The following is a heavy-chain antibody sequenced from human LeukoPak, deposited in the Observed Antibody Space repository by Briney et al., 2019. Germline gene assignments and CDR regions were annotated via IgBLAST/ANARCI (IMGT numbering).Heavy chain of an antibody. CDR3: ARDHGSGSYYVDY. Sequence: GRSLRLSCAASGFRFSSYGMHWVRQAPGKGLEWVAVIWNDGSNTYYADSVKGRFTISRDNSKNTLYLRMNSLRAEETAVYYCARDHGSGSYYVDYWGQGTLVTVSS. J-gene: IGHJ4*02. CDR2: IWNDGSNT. V-gene: IGHV3-33*01. D-gene: IGHD3-10*01. CDR1: GFRFSSYG.